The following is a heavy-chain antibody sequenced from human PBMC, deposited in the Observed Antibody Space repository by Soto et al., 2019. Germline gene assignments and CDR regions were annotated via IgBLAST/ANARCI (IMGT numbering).Heavy chain of an antibody. J-gene: IGHJ6*02. CDR3: ARDPVAAAGYHYYYYGMDV. V-gene: IGHV3-53*01. CDR2: IYSGGSI. Sequence: GGSLRLSCAASGFTVSSNYMSWVRQAPGKGLEWVSVIYSGGSIYYADSVKGRFTISRDNSKNTLYLQMNSLRAEDTAVYYCARDPVAAAGYHYYYYGMDVWGQGTTVTVSS. D-gene: IGHD6-13*01. CDR1: GFTVSSNY.